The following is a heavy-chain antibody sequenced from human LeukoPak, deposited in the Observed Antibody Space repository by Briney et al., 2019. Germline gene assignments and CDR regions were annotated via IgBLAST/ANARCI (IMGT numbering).Heavy chain of an antibody. Sequence: SETLSLSCTVSGDSISSSTYYWGWIRQPPGEGLEWIGSISYSGSTYYNPSLNSRVTISVDTSKNQFSLKVNSVTAADTAVYYCARQAPAANDSDYWGQGTLVTVSS. CDR1: GDSISSSTYY. CDR2: ISYSGST. CDR3: ARQAPAANDSDY. V-gene: IGHV4-39*01. J-gene: IGHJ4*02. D-gene: IGHD2-2*01.